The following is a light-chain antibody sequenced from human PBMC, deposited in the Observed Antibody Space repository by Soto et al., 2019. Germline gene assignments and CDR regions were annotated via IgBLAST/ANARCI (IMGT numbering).Light chain of an antibody. CDR3: QQYNTYPLT. CDR2: AVS. V-gene: IGKV1-16*01. CDR1: QGISNS. Sequence: DIQMTQSPSSLSVSLGDRVTSTCRASQGISNSLAWFQQKPGKAPESLIYAVSSLPSGVPSRFRGSGSGTDFTLTITSLQPEDFATYYCQQYNTYPLTFGQGTRLEI. J-gene: IGKJ5*01.